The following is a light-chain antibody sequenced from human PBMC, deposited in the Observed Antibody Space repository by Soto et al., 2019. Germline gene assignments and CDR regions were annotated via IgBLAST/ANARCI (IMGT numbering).Light chain of an antibody. Sequence: EGVLTKSPATLSVFPGERAPLSCRASQSVSGDLAWYHHKPGQAPRLLIYDASTRALDTPARFAGSGSGTEFTLTISSLQSEDFAVYFCQQYNNWPITFGQGTRLEIK. CDR3: QQYNNWPIT. V-gene: IGKV3-15*01. J-gene: IGKJ5*01. CDR2: DAS. CDR1: QSVSGD.